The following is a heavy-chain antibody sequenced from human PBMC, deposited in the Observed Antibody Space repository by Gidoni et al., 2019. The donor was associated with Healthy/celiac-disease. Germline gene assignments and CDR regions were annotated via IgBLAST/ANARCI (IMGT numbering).Heavy chain of an antibody. V-gene: IGHV3-43D*03. CDR3: AKDMMEDIVVVPAGYGMDV. CDR1: GFTFDDYA. J-gene: IGHJ6*02. Sequence: EVQLVESGGVVVQPGGSLSLSWAASGFTFDDYAMTGVRQAPGKGLEGVPLISWDGGSTYYAYSVKGRFTISRDNSKNSLYLQMNSLRAEDTALYYCAKDMMEDIVVVPAGYGMDVWGQGTTVTVSS. CDR2: ISWDGGST. D-gene: IGHD2-2*01.